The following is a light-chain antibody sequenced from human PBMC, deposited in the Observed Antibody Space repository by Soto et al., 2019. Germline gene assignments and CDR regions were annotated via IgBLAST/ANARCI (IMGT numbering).Light chain of an antibody. CDR2: GAS. V-gene: IGKV3-20*01. CDR1: QSVGSDF. Sequence: EIVLTQSPGTLSLSPGEGATLSCRASQSVGSDFLAWYQQRPGQPPRILIFGASGRAAGISDRFSGSGSGTDFTLTISRLEPEDFAVYYCQQYGSLSWALGQGTKVDIK. J-gene: IGKJ1*01. CDR3: QQYGSLSWA.